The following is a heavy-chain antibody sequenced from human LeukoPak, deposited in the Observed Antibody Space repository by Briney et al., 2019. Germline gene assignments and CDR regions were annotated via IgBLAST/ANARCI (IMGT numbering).Heavy chain of an antibody. CDR2: TYYSGST. D-gene: IGHD4-11*01. V-gene: IGHV4-59*01. Sequence: GSLRLSCAASGFTFSSYAMSWIRQPPGKGLEWIGYTYYSGSTNYNPSLKSRVTISVDTSKNQFSLKLSSVTAADTAVYYCARDRVRGNSNPFFDYWGQGTLVTVSS. J-gene: IGHJ4*02. CDR3: ARDRVRGNSNPFFDY. CDR1: GFTFSSYA.